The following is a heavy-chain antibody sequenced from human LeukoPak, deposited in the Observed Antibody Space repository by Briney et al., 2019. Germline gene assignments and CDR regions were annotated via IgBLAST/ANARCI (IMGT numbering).Heavy chain of an antibody. CDR3: ARGRITMFYRDAFDI. V-gene: IGHV1-8*01. J-gene: IGHJ3*02. CDR1: GYTFTSYD. Sequence: ASVKVSCKASGYTFTSYDINWVRQATGQGLEWMGWMNPNSGNTGYAQKFRGRVTMTRNTSISTAYMELSSLRSEDTAVYYCARGRITMFYRDAFDIWGQGTMVTVSS. D-gene: IGHD3-10*02. CDR2: MNPNSGNT.